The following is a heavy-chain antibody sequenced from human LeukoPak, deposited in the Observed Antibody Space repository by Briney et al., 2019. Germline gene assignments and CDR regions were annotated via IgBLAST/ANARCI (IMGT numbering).Heavy chain of an antibody. CDR2: ICYSRST. D-gene: IGHD3-10*01. J-gene: IGHJ4*02. CDR1: GGSISSSSYY. Sequence: ETLSLSCTVSGGSISSSSYYWGWIRQPPGKGLEWIGIICYSRSTYYNPSLKSRVTISVDTSKNQFSLKLSSVTAADTAVYYCARHPGITMVRGALYYFDYWGQGTLVTVSS. V-gene: IGHV4-39*01. CDR3: ARHPGITMVRGALYYFDY.